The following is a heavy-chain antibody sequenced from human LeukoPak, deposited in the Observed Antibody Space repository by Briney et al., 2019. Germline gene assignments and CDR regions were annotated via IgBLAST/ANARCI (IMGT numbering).Heavy chain of an antibody. CDR2: ISHSGTT. CDR1: GYSISSGRY. CDR3: ARSLSAAGIDY. Sequence: SETLSLTCAVSGYSISSGRYWGWIRQPPGKGLEWIGSISHSGTTYYNPSLKSRVTISLDTSENQFSLNLRSATAADTAVYYCARSLSAAGIDYWGQGILVTVSS. D-gene: IGHD6-25*01. J-gene: IGHJ4*02. V-gene: IGHV4-38-2*01.